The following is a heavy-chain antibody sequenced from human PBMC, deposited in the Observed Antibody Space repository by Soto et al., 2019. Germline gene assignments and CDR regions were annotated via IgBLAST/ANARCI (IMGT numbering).Heavy chain of an antibody. CDR3: GRMVAASAGSSNSCYVDYYYYYMDV. V-gene: IGHV5-51*01. D-gene: IGHD2-2*01. J-gene: IGHJ6*03. CDR2: IYPGDSDT. Sequence: PGESLKISCKGSGYSFTSYWIGWVRQMPGKGLEWMGIIYPGDSDTRYSPSFQGQVTISADKSISTAYLQWSSLKASDTAMYYCGRMVAASAGSSNSCYVDYYYYYMDVWGKGTTVTVSS. CDR1: GYSFTSYW.